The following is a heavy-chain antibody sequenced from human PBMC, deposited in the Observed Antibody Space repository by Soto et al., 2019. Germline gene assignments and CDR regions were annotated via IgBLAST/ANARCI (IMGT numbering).Heavy chain of an antibody. J-gene: IGHJ4*02. CDR1: GFTFDDYA. CDR3: AKGSGGLQSYFDY. Sequence: EVQLVESGGGLVQPGRSLRLSCAASGFTFDDYAMHWVRQAPGKGLEWVSGISWNSGSIGYADSVKGRFTISRDNAKNSLYLPMDRLRAEDTAFDYCAKGSGGLQSYFDYWGQGTLVTVSS. V-gene: IGHV3-9*01. CDR2: ISWNSGSI. D-gene: IGHD4-4*01.